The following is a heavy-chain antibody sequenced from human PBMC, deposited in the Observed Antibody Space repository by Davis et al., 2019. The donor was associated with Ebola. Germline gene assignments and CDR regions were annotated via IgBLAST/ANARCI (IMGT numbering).Heavy chain of an antibody. J-gene: IGHJ6*02. Sequence: GSLRLSCAVSGGSISSSNWWSWVRQPPGKGLEWIGEINHSGSTNYNPSLKSRVTISVDTSKNQFSLKLSSVTAADTAVYYCARHTIFGVVIIRYYGMDVWGQGTTVTVSS. CDR2: INHSGST. CDR1: GGSISSSNW. CDR3: ARHTIFGVVIIRYYGMDV. V-gene: IGHV4-4*02. D-gene: IGHD3-3*01.